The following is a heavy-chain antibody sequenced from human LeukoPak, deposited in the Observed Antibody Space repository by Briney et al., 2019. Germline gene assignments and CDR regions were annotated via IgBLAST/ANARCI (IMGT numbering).Heavy chain of an antibody. CDR1: GFTLRSYW. V-gene: IGHV3-74*01. CDR2: INNAGSST. J-gene: IGHJ6*02. CDR3: ARAYGMGV. Sequence: PGGSLRLSCVASGFTLRSYWMHWVRQVPGKGLVWVSRINNAGSSTNYAASVKGRFTISRDNAKNTLYLQMSSLRAEDTAVYFCARAYGMGVWGQGTTVTVSS.